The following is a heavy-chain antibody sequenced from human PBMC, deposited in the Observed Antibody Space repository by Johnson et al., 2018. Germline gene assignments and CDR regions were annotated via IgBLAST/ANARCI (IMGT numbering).Heavy chain of an antibody. J-gene: IGHJ6*03. CDR2: IIPIFGTA. CDR3: AKGMIGASYYYYYMDG. CDR1: GGTFSSYA. D-gene: IGHD3-10*02. Sequence: QVQLVESGAEVKKPGSSVKVSCKASGGTFSSYAISWVRQAPGQGLEWMGGIIPIFGTANYAQKFQGRVTITADESTRPAYMERSSLRAEDTAVYYGAKGMIGASYYYYYMDGWGKGTTVTVSS. V-gene: IGHV1-69*01.